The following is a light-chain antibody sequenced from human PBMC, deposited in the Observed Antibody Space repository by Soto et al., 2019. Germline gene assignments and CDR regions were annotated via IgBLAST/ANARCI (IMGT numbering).Light chain of an antibody. CDR3: QQYNNWPPWT. V-gene: IGKV3-15*01. Sequence: EIVMTQSPATLSVSPGERATLSCRASQSVSSNLAWYQQKPGQAPRLLIYGASTRATGIPARFSGSGSETEFTLTILSLQSEDFAVYYCQQYNNWPPWTFGQGTKVEIK. J-gene: IGKJ1*01. CDR1: QSVSSN. CDR2: GAS.